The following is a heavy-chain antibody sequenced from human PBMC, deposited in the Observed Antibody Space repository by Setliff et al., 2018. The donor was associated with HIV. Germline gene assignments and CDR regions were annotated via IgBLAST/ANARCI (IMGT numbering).Heavy chain of an antibody. Sequence: PSETLSLTCTVSGDSIGSGGYYWSWIRQHPGKGLEWIGYIFYSGSTYYNPSLKSRVTISVDTSKNQFSLKLSSVTAADTAVYYCASLSAAAGTAKPPFYYYYYYMDVWGKGTTVTVSS. V-gene: IGHV4-31*02. D-gene: IGHD6-13*01. CDR2: IFYSGST. CDR3: ASLSAAAGTAKPPFYYYYYYMDV. J-gene: IGHJ6*03. CDR1: GDSIGSGGYY.